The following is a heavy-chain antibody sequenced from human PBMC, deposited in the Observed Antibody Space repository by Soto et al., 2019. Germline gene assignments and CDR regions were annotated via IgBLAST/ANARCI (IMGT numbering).Heavy chain of an antibody. D-gene: IGHD3-22*01. CDR3: ARGVTYYYDSSGYYYDY. V-gene: IGHV3-30-3*01. CDR1: GFTFSSYA. CDR2: ISYDGSNK. Sequence: GGSLRLSCAASGFTFSSYAMHWVRQAPGKGLEWVAVISYDGSNKYYADSVKGRFTISRDNSKNTLYLQMNSLRAEDTAVYYCARGVTYYYDSSGYYYDYWGQGTLVTVSS. J-gene: IGHJ4*02.